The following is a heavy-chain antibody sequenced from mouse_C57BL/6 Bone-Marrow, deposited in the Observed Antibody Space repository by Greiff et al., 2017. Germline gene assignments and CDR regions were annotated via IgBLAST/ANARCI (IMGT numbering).Heavy chain of an antibody. J-gene: IGHJ4*01. CDR2: ISNLAYSI. D-gene: IGHD1-1*01. CDR1: GFTFSDYG. Sequence: EVMLVESGGGLVQPGGSLKLSCAASGFTFSDYGMAWVRQAPRKGPEWVAFISNLAYSIYYADTVTGRFTLSREKAKTTLYLEMRSLRSEDTAMYYCAREEYGSSYDYAMDYWGQGPSVTVSS. CDR3: AREEYGSSYDYAMDY. V-gene: IGHV5-15*04.